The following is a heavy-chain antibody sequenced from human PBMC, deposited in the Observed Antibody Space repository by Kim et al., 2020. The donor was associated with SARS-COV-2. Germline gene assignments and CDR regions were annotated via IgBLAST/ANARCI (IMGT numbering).Heavy chain of an antibody. V-gene: IGHV4-39*01. CDR2: IYYSGST. J-gene: IGHJ4*02. CDR3: ARASGAAAHFDY. Sequence: SETLSLTCTVSGGSISSSSYYWSWIRQHPGKGLEWIGCIYYSGSTYYNPSLKSRVTISVDTSKNQFSLKLSSVTAADTAVYYCARASGAAAHFDYWGQGTLVTVSS. CDR1: GGSISSSSYY. D-gene: IGHD2-2*01.